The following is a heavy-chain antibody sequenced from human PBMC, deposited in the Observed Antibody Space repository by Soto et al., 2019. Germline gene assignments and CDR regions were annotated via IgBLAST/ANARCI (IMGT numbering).Heavy chain of an antibody. D-gene: IGHD3-22*01. CDR1: GFTFSDYY. Sequence: QVQLVESGGGLVKPGGSLRLSCAASGFTFSDYYMSWIRQAPGKGLEWVSYISSSGSTIYYADSVKGRFTISRDNAKNTLYPQMNSLRAEDTSVYYCARDRHYYDSSGYYYGGELWFDPWGQGTLVTVSS. V-gene: IGHV3-11*01. J-gene: IGHJ5*02. CDR3: ARDRHYYDSSGYYYGGELWFDP. CDR2: ISSSGSTI.